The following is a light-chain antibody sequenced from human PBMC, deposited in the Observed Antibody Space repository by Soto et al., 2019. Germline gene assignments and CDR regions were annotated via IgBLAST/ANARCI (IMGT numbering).Light chain of an antibody. CDR1: QSISSW. V-gene: IGKV1-5*03. Sequence: MTQSPATLSASVGDRVTITCRASQSISSWLAWYQQKPGKDPKLLIYKESSLESGVPSRFSGSGSGTEFTLTISSLQPDDFATYYCQQYNSFRTFGQGTKVDIK. CDR2: KES. CDR3: QQYNSFRT. J-gene: IGKJ1*01.